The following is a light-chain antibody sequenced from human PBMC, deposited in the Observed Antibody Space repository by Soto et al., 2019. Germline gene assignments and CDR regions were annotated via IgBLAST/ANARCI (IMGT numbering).Light chain of an antibody. J-gene: IGKJ5*01. V-gene: IGKV3-11*01. CDR3: HQRSMWPCT. CDR1: QSVNNY. CDR2: DTS. Sequence: LWWPAHQSVNNYLAWYHQKPGQAPRLLIYDTSDRATGIPARFSGSGSGTDFTLTLSILAQDLFPTFCVHQRSMWPCTLGQGTRLEIK.